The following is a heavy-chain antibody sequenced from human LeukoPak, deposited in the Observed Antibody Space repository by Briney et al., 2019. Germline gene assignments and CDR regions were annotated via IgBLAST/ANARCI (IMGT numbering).Heavy chain of an antibody. CDR1: GVSFSGYY. V-gene: IGHV4-34*01. J-gene: IGHJ4*02. CDR2: INHSGST. CDR3: ARAGYCSSTSCYRFDY. Sequence: NSSEALSLTCAVYGVSFSGYYWSWIRQPPGKGLEWIGEINHSGSTNYNPSLKSRVTISVDTSKNQFSLKLSSVTAADTAVYYCARAGYCSSTSCYRFDYWGQGTLVTVSS. D-gene: IGHD2-2*01.